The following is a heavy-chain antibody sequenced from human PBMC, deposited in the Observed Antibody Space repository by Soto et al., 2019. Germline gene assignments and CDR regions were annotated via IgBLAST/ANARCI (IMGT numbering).Heavy chain of an antibody. CDR3: ARGSSSGWYRPDTYYYYYGMDV. CDR1: GGSISSSNW. D-gene: IGHD6-19*01. Sequence: QVQLQESGPGLVKPSGTLSLTCAVSGGSISSSNWWSWVRQPPGKGLEWIGEIYHSGSTNYNPSLKSRVTISVDKSKNQFSLKLSSVTAADTAVYYCARGSSSGWYRPDTYYYYYGMDVWGQGTTVTVSS. J-gene: IGHJ6*02. CDR2: IYHSGST. V-gene: IGHV4-4*02.